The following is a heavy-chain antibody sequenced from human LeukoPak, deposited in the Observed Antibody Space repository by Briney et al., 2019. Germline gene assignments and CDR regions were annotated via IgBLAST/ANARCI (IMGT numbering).Heavy chain of an antibody. Sequence: AGSLRLSCAASGFTFSNYEMHWVRQAPGKGPERVSYISSSGSDIYYADSVKGRFTISGDNAKNSLYLHMNSLRAEDTAVYYCARDYGGSSPFDYWGQGTLVTVSS. J-gene: IGHJ4*02. D-gene: IGHD4-23*01. CDR1: GFTFSNYE. CDR2: ISSSGSDI. CDR3: ARDYGGSSPFDY. V-gene: IGHV3-48*03.